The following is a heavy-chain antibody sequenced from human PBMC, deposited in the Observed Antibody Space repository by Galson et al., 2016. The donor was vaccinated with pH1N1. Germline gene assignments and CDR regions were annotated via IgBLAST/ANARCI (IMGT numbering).Heavy chain of an antibody. V-gene: IGHV1-8*03. CDR3: ARVRGTYFGEPGFDY. CDR2: MRPNTGQT. D-gene: IGHD3-10*01. CDR1: GYPFSSHD. J-gene: IGHJ4*02. Sequence: SVKVSCKVSGYPFSSHDINWVRQAPGQGLEWMGWMRPNTGQTGSAQKFQGRVTITGDTSISTAYMELSSLRFDDTAVYYCARVRGTYFGEPGFDYWGQGTLVTVSS.